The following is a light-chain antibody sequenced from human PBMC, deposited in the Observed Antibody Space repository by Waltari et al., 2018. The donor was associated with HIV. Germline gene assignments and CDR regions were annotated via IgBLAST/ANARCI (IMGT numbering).Light chain of an antibody. CDR3: SSFSDNNRIV. Sequence: QSALTQPPSASGSPGQSVAISCTGTRSDVGGYNSVSWHQQQPGKAPKLLLYAVNKRPSGVPSRFAGSKSGNTASLTVSGLQVDDEADYYCSSFSDNNRIVFGTGTRVTVL. V-gene: IGLV2-8*01. CDR1: RSDVGGYNS. CDR2: AVN. J-gene: IGLJ1*01.